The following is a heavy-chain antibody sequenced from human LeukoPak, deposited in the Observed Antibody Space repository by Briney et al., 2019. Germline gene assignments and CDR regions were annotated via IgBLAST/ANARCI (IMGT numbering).Heavy chain of an antibody. CDR3: ASGYSYGPPGY. Sequence: SETLSLTCTVSGGSISSYYWSWIRQPAGKGLEWIGYIFYSGSTNYNPSLKSRVTISVDTSKNQFSLRLSSVTAADTAVYFCASGYSYGPPGYWGQGTLVTVSS. V-gene: IGHV4-59*01. CDR2: IFYSGST. J-gene: IGHJ4*02. D-gene: IGHD5-18*01. CDR1: GGSISSYY.